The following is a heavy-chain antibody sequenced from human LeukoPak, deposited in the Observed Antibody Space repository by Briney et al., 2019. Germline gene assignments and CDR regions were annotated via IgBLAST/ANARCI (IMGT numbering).Heavy chain of an antibody. CDR3: AKVPTFYYASGSTLYYFDY. D-gene: IGHD3-10*01. CDR2: ISGSGGST. V-gene: IGHV3-23*01. CDR1: GFTFSSYA. Sequence: GGSLRLSCAASGFTFSSYAMNWVRQAPGKGLEWVSAISGSGGSTYYADSVKGRFTISRDNSKNTLYLQMNSLRAEDTAVYYCAKVPTFYYASGSTLYYFDYWGQGTLVTVSS. J-gene: IGHJ4*02.